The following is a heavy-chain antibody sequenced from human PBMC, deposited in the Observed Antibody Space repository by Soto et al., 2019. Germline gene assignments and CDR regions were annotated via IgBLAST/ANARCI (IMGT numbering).Heavy chain of an antibody. CDR2: ISAYNGNT. D-gene: IGHD5-18*01. J-gene: IGHJ4*01. CDR3: ARGNTVETVNY. Sequence: QVQLVQSGAEVKKPGASVKVSCKASVYTFSSYGISWVRQAPGQGLEWLGWISAYNGNTNYAQKLQGRVTMTTDTSKSTDYMELRSLRSDDTAMYYCARGNTVETVNYWGHGTLVTVSS. V-gene: IGHV1-18*01. CDR1: VYTFSSYG.